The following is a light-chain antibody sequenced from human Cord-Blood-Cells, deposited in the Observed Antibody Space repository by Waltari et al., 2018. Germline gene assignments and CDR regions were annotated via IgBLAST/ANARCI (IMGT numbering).Light chain of an antibody. CDR1: SSDVGSYNL. Sequence: QSALTQPASVSGSPGQSITISCTATSSDVGSYNLVSWYQQHPGKAPKLMIYEGSKRPSGVSNRFSGSKSGNTASLTISGLQAEDEADYYCCSHAGSSTYVFGTGTKVTVL. CDR3: CSHAGSSTYV. CDR2: EGS. V-gene: IGLV2-23*01. J-gene: IGLJ1*01.